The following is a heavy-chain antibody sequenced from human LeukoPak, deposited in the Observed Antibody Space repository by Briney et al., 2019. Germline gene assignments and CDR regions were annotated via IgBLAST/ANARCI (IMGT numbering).Heavy chain of an antibody. CDR1: AYTFTIYY. CDR2: INPSGGST. J-gene: IGHJ4*02. V-gene: IGHV1-46*01. D-gene: IGHD5-18*01. Sequence: ASVKVSCKASAYTFTIYYMHWVRQAPGQGLEWMGIINPSGGSTSYAQKFQGRVTMTRDMSTSTVYMELSSLRSEDTAVYYCARDRVRHTAMAPPGYWGQGTLVTVSS. CDR3: ARDRVRHTAMAPPGY.